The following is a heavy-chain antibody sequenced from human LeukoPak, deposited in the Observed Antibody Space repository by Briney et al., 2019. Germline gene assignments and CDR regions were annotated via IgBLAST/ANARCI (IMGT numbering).Heavy chain of an antibody. D-gene: IGHD4-23*01. CDR3: ARDNPYGGNGGLDY. V-gene: IGHV4-34*01. CDR2: INHSGSA. CDR1: GGSFSGYY. Sequence: PSETLSLTCAVSGGSFSGYYWTWIRQPPGKGLEWIGEINHSGSANYNPSLMSRVTISLDTSKNQFSLKLSSVTAADTAVYYCARDNPYGGNGGLDYWGQGTLVTVSS. J-gene: IGHJ4*02.